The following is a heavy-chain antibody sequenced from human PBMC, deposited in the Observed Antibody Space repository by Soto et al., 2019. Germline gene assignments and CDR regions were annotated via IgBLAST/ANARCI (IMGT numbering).Heavy chain of an antibody. V-gene: IGHV4-39*01. CDR3: VSGYPGVGFDY. CDR2: IYYSGSA. Sequence: QLQLQESGPGLVKPSETLSLTCTVSGGSISSSDYYWGWIRQPPGKGLEWIGNIYYSGSASYNPSLNXRXPXSXXTSETPVSLKLSPVTAAVSAVYIWVSGYPGVGFDYWGQGTLVTVSS. CDR1: GGSISSSDYY. J-gene: IGHJ4*02. D-gene: IGHD5-18*01.